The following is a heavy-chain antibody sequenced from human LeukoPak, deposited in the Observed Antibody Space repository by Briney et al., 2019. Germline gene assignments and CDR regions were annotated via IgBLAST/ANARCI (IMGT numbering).Heavy chain of an antibody. V-gene: IGHV4-59*11. CDR1: GGSISSHY. J-gene: IGHJ5*02. Sequence: KPSETLALTCTVPGGSISSHYWSWIRQPPGKGLEWIGYIYYSGSTNYNPSLKSRVTISVDTSKNQFSLKLSSVTAADTAVYYCARGYCSSTSCYRIGWFDPWGQGNLVTVSS. CDR3: ARGYCSSTSCYRIGWFDP. D-gene: IGHD2-2*02. CDR2: IYYSGST.